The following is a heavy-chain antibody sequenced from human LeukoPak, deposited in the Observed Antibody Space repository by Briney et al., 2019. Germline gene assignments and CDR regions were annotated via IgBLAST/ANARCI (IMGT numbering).Heavy chain of an antibody. V-gene: IGHV3-73*01. Sequence: GGSLRLSCAASGFTFSGSAMHWVRQASGEGLEWVGRIRSKANSYATAYAASVKGRFTISRDDSKNTAYLQMNSLRAEDTAVYYCAKGGHDSYGTYFDYWGQGTLVTVSS. CDR3: AKGGHDSYGTYFDY. D-gene: IGHD5-18*01. CDR2: IRSKANSYAT. J-gene: IGHJ4*02. CDR1: GFTFSGSA.